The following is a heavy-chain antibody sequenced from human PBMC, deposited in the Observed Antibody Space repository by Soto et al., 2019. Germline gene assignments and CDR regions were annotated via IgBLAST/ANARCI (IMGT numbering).Heavy chain of an antibody. V-gene: IGHV1-69*06. CDR3: ARYAAADYYDSSGYYYYFDY. CDR1: GGTFSSYA. CDR2: IIPIFGTA. D-gene: IGHD3-22*01. J-gene: IGHJ4*02. Sequence: GASVKVSCKASGGTFSSYAISWVRQAPGQGLEWMGGIIPIFGTANYAQKFQGRVTITADKSTSTAYMELSSLRSEDTAVYYCARYAAADYYDSSGYYYYFDYWGQGTLVTLSS.